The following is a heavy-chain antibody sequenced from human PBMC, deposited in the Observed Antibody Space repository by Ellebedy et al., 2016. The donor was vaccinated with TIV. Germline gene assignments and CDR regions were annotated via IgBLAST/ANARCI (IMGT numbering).Heavy chain of an antibody. D-gene: IGHD4-17*01. CDR2: IYQDGTMI. J-gene: IGHJ5*01. Sequence: GESLKISCEASGFSFRSYWMTWARQAPGKRLEWVANIYQDGTMIHYLDSVKGRVTVSRDNAKNSLYLQMNSLRAEDTAVYFCARRGAYGDYAVQINSWFDPWGQGTLVTVSP. V-gene: IGHV3-7*01. CDR1: GFSFRSYW. CDR3: ARRGAYGDYAVQINSWFDP.